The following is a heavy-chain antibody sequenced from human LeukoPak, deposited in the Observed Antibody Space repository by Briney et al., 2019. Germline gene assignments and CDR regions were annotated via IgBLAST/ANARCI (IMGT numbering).Heavy chain of an antibody. D-gene: IGHD3-22*01. J-gene: IGHJ4*02. CDR2: INSDGSST. Sequence: GGSLRLSCAASGFTFSSYAMSWVRQAPGKGLEWVSRINSDGSSTSYADSVKGRFTISRDNAKNTLYLKMNSLRAEDTAVYYCARGDYYDSIDYWGQGTLVTVSS. CDR1: GFTFSSYA. V-gene: IGHV3-74*01. CDR3: ARGDYYDSIDY.